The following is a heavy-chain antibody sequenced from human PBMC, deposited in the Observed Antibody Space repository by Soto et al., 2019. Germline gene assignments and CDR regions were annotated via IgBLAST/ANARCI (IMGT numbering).Heavy chain of an antibody. Sequence: GGSLRLSCAASGFTSSSYGMHWVRQAPGKGLEWVAVISYDGSNKYYADSVKGRFTISRDNSKNTLYLQMNSLRAEDTAVYYCAKDTRGYSGYDLFDYWGQGTLVTVSS. CDR2: ISYDGSNK. CDR1: GFTSSSYG. CDR3: AKDTRGYSGYDLFDY. V-gene: IGHV3-30*18. J-gene: IGHJ4*02. D-gene: IGHD5-12*01.